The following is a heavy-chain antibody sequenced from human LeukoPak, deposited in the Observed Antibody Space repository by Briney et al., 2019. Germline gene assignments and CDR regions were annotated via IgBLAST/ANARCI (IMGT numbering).Heavy chain of an antibody. V-gene: IGHV3-7*03. CDR3: AREEEAAAGNTFDY. CDR2: IQQDGSEK. CDR1: GFTFDTYW. D-gene: IGHD6-13*01. Sequence: GGSLRLSCAASGFTFDTYWMTWVRQAPGKGLEWVAKIQQDGSEKYYVDSVKGRFTISRDNAKNSVYLQMNSLRAEDTAVYYCAREEEAAAGNTFDYWGQGTLVTVSS. J-gene: IGHJ4*02.